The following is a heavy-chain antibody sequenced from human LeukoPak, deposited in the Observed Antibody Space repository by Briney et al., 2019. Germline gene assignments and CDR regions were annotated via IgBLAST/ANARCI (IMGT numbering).Heavy chain of an antibody. CDR1: GFTFSMYG. Sequence: GGSLRLSCTASGFTFSMYGMSWVRQAPGKGLEWVSAISAGGGTTYYADSVKGRFTISRDNSMNTLFLQVNSLSAEDTAVYYCARNTVSIAQLDFDYWGQGTLVTVSS. D-gene: IGHD2/OR15-2a*01. CDR2: ISAGGGTT. V-gene: IGHV3-23*01. CDR3: ARNTVSIAQLDFDY. J-gene: IGHJ4*02.